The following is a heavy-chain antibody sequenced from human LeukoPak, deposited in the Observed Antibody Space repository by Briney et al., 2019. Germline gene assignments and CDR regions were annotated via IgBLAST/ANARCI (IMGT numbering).Heavy chain of an antibody. J-gene: IGHJ4*02. V-gene: IGHV3-23*01. Sequence: GGSLRLSCAASGFTFSSYGMSWVRQAPGKGLEWVSAISGSGGSTYYADSVKGRFTISRDNSKNTLYLQMNSLRAEDTSVYYXXXXXSSGWYRGICDFWGQGTLVTVSS. CDR3: XXXXSSGWYRGICDF. CDR2: ISGSGGST. CDR1: GFTFSSYG. D-gene: IGHD6-19*01.